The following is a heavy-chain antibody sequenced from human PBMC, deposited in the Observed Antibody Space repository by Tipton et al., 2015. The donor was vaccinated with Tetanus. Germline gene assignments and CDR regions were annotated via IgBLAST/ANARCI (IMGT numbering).Heavy chain of an antibody. CDR1: GGSISNYY. D-gene: IGHD3-22*01. CDR2: IYYSGST. J-gene: IGHJ5*02. V-gene: IGHV4-59*01. Sequence: GLVKPSETLSLTCTVSGGSISNYYWSWIRQPPGKGLEWIGYIYYSGSTNYSPSLKSRVTISVDTSKNQFSLKLSSVTAADTAVYYCARGAYSYDSSGYYYLLDPWGQGTLVTVSS. CDR3: ARGAYSYDSSGYYYLLDP.